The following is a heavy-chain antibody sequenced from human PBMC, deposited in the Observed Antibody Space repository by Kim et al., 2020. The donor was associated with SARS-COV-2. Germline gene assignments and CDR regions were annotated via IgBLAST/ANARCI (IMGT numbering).Heavy chain of an antibody. CDR1: GGSFSGYY. J-gene: IGHJ6*02. Sequence: SETLSLTCAVYGGSFSGYYWSWIHQPPGKGLEWIGEINHSGSTNYNPSLKSRVTISVDTSKNQFSLKLSSVTAADTAVYYCAGGGTNWGPRYYYYGMDVWGQGTTVTVSS. D-gene: IGHD7-27*01. CDR3: AGGGTNWGPRYYYYGMDV. V-gene: IGHV4-34*01. CDR2: INHSGST.